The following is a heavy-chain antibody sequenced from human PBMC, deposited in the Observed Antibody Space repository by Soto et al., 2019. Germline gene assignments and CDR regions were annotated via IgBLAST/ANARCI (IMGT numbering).Heavy chain of an antibody. V-gene: IGHV4-59*08. CDR1: GGSMSPYS. CDR3: ARHSKKPGDFDYYYGMDV. D-gene: IGHD3-3*01. CDR2: IYYRGNT. Sequence: SENLCLTCTVSGGSMSPYSWSWIRQPPGKGLEWIANIYYRGNTNYNPSFESRVTISIDTSKNQFSLKLNSMTAADTAVYYCARHSKKPGDFDYYYGMDVWGQGTTVTVS. J-gene: IGHJ6*02.